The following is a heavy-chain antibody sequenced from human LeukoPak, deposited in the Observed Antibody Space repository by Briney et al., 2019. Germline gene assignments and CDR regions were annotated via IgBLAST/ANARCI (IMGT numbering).Heavy chain of an antibody. CDR1: GFTFSSYA. Sequence: GGSLRLSCVASGFTFSSYAMNWVRQAPGKGLEWVSGISGSGGSTYYADSVKGRFTISRDNSKNTLYLQMNSLRAEDTAVYYCAGSRGSGSYLRFDPWGQGTLVTVSS. CDR3: AGSRGSGSYLRFDP. J-gene: IGHJ5*02. V-gene: IGHV3-23*01. D-gene: IGHD3-10*01. CDR2: ISGSGGST.